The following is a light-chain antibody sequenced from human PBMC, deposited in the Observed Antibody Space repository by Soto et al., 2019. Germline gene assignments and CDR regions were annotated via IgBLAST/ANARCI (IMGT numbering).Light chain of an antibody. CDR3: NSYTSSNPLA. V-gene: IGLV2-14*01. J-gene: IGLJ1*01. CDR2: EVS. Sequence: QSALTQPASVSGSPGQSITISCTGSSSDPDTYKYVSWYQQHPGKAPQVIIYEVSNRPAGVSTRFSGSKSGNTASLTISGLQTEDEAVYYCNSYTSSNPLALGAGTKLTVL. CDR1: SSDPDTYKY.